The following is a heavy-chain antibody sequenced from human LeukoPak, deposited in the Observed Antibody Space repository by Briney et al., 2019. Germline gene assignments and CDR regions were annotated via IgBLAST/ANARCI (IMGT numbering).Heavy chain of an antibody. CDR1: GFTFSSYS. CDR3: ARGTKGYSSSWPSKDNWFDP. CDR2: ISSSSSYI. Sequence: GGSLRLSCAASGFTFSSYSMNWVRQAPGKGLEWVSSISSSSSYIYYADSVKGRFTISRDNAKNSLYLQMNSLRAEDTAVYYCARGTKGYSSSWPSKDNWFDPWGQGTLVTVSS. V-gene: IGHV3-21*01. J-gene: IGHJ5*02. D-gene: IGHD6-13*01.